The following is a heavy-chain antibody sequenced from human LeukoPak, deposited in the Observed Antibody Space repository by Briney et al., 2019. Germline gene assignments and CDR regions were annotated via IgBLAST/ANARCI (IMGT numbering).Heavy chain of an antibody. CDR2: IIPILGIA. J-gene: IGHJ4*02. D-gene: IGHD5-18*01. CDR3: AREYRDTAMVRGYFDY. CDR1: GGTFSSYA. Sequence: GASVKVSCKASGGTFSSYAISWVRQAPGQGLEWMGRIIPILGIANYAQKFQGRVTITADKSTSTAYMELSSLRSEDTAVYYCAREYRDTAMVRGYFDYWGQGTLVTVSS. V-gene: IGHV1-69*04.